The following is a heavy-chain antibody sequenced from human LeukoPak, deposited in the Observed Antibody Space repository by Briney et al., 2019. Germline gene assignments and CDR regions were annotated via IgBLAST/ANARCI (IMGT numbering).Heavy chain of an antibody. CDR3: ARDADLPPLYSSGSDAFDI. CDR1: GGTFSSYA. Sequence: SVKVSCKASGGTFSSYAISWVRQAPGQGLEWMGGIIPIFGTANYAQKFQGRVTITADKSTSTAYMELSSLRSEDTAVYYCARDADLPPLYSSGSDAFDIWGQGTMVTVSS. D-gene: IGHD6-19*01. J-gene: IGHJ3*02. CDR2: IIPIFGTA. V-gene: IGHV1-69*06.